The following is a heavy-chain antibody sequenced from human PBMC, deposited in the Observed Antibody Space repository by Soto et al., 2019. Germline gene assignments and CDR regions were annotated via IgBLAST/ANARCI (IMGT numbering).Heavy chain of an antibody. V-gene: IGHV3-23*01. CDR1: GFTFSSYA. J-gene: IGHJ3*02. CDR2: ISGSGGST. Sequence: EVQLLESGGGLVQPGGSLRLSCAASGFTFSSYAMSWVRQAPGKGLEWVSAISGSGGSTYYADSVKGRFTISSDNSNNTRYLQMNSLRAEDTAVYYCAKDPRPRDSAFYIWGQGTMVTVSS. D-gene: IGHD3-22*01. CDR3: AKDPRPRDSAFYI.